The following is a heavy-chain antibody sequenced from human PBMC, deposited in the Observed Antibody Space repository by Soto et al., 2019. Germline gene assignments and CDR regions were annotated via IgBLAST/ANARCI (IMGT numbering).Heavy chain of an antibody. V-gene: IGHV1-18*01. D-gene: IGHD2-15*01. CDR1: GYTFTSYG. Sequence: ASVKVSCKASGYTFTSYGISWVRQAPGQGLEWMGWISAYNGNTNYAQKLQGRVTMTTDTSTSTAYMELRSLRSDDTAVYYCARFVVVVVAATPPYYYYYMDVWGKGTTVTVSS. J-gene: IGHJ6*03. CDR2: ISAYNGNT. CDR3: ARFVVVVVAATPPYYYYYMDV.